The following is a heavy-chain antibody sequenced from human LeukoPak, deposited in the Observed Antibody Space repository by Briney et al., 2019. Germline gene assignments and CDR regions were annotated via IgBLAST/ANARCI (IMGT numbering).Heavy chain of an antibody. CDR1: GFTISSYE. V-gene: IGHV3-48*03. CDR3: AREPPSCGGDCYGY. J-gene: IGHJ4*02. Sequence: GGSLRLSCVASGFTISSYEMNWVRQAPGKGLEWVSYISDSGNAIYYADSVKGRFTVSRDTAKNSLYLQMNSLRAEDTAVYYCAREPPSCGGDCYGYWGQGTLVTVSS. CDR2: ISDSGNAI. D-gene: IGHD2-21*01.